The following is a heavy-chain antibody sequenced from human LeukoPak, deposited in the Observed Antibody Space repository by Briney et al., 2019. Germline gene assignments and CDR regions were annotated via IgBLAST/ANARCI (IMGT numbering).Heavy chain of an antibody. D-gene: IGHD3-10*01. CDR2: ISYDGSNK. J-gene: IGHJ4*02. CDR1: GFTFSSYA. Sequence: GGSLRLSCAASGFTFSSYAMHWVCQAPGKGLEWVAVISYDGSNKYYADSVKGRFTISRDNSKNTLYLQMNSLRAEDTAVYYCARDLHYYGSGPMGYWGQGTLVTVSS. CDR3: ARDLHYYGSGPMGY. V-gene: IGHV3-30-3*01.